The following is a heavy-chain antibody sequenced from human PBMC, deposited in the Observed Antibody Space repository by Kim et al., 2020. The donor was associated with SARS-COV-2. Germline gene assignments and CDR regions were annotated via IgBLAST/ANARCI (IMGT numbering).Heavy chain of an antibody. CDR1: GFTFADYA. D-gene: IGHD2-15*01. CDR2: ISGNGGVI. Sequence: GGSLRLSCAASGFTFADYAMHWVRQVPGTGLEWVSLISGNGGVIYYADSVKGRFTTSRDNSKNSLYLQMNSMRTEDSALYYCAKDRYCSGGSCSGGMDVWGQGSTVTISS. CDR3: AKDRYCSGGSCSGGMDV. V-gene: IGHV3-43*02. J-gene: IGHJ6*02.